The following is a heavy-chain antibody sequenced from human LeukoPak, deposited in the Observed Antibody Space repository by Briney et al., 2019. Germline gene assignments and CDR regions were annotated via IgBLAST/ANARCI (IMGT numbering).Heavy chain of an antibody. CDR1: GFSLSTSGVG. V-gene: IGHV2-5*01. J-gene: IGHJ4*02. D-gene: IGHD6-19*01. CDR2: IYWNDDK. CDR3: AHRHSSGWSHYFDY. Sequence: SGPTLVKPTQTLTLTFTFSGFSLSTSGVGVGWIRQPPGKALEWLALIYWNDDKRYSPSLKSRLTITKDTSKNQVVLTMTNMDPVDTATYYCAHRHSSGWSHYFDYWGQGTLVTVSS.